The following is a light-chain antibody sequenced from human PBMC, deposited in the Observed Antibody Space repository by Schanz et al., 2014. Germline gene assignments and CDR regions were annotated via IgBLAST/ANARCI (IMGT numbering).Light chain of an antibody. CDR3: SSYAGSYTWL. V-gene: IGLV2-23*02. Sequence: QSALTQPASVSGSPGQSITISCTGTTSDVGGYNYVSWYQQHPGKAPKLMIYEVTKRPSGVSNRFSASKSGNTASLTISRLQADDEADYYCSSYAGSYTWLFGGGTKLTVL. J-gene: IGLJ3*02. CDR2: EVT. CDR1: TSDVGGYNY.